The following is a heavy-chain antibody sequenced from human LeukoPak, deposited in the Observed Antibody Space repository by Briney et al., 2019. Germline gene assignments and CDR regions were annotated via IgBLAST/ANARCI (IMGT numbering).Heavy chain of an antibody. V-gene: IGHV4-61*02. CDR1: GGSISNGSYY. J-gene: IGHJ6*03. CDR3: ARVYDFWSGYFYYYCMDV. Sequence: PSETLSLTCTVSGGSISNGSYYWSWIRQPAGKGLEWIGRIYISGSASYNPSLKSRVTFSVDTSKNQFSLKLTSVTAAVTAVYYCARVYDFWSGYFYYYCMDVWGKGTTVTVSS. D-gene: IGHD3-3*01. CDR2: IYISGSA.